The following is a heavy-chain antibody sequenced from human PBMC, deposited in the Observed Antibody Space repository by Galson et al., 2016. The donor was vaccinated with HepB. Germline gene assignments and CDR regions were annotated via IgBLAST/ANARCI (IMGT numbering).Heavy chain of an antibody. V-gene: IGHV3-23*01. Sequence: SLSLSCAASGSTFSSYPMSWVRQAPGKGLEWVSVFSGSGGKTYSEYSVRGRSTISRDNSKKTLYLQMNSLRAEDTAVYYCATPRGYSYGYWDDTTTDYWGQGTLVTVSS. CDR3: ATPRGYSYGYWDDTTTDY. D-gene: IGHD5-18*01. CDR1: GSTFSSYP. J-gene: IGHJ4*02. CDR2: FSGSGGKT.